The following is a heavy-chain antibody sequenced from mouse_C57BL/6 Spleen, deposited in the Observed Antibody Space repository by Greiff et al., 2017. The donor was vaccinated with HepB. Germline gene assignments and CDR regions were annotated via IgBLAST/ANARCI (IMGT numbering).Heavy chain of an antibody. CDR2: INYDGSST. V-gene: IGHV5-16*01. D-gene: IGHD1-1*01. CDR1: GFTFSDYY. Sequence: EVKLMESEGGLVQPGSSMKLSCTASGFTFSDYYMAWVRQVPEKGLEWVANINYDGSSTYYLDSLKSRFIISRDNAKNILYLQMSSLKSEDTATYYCARESYGSSYAMDYWGQGTSVTVSS. J-gene: IGHJ4*01. CDR3: ARESYGSSYAMDY.